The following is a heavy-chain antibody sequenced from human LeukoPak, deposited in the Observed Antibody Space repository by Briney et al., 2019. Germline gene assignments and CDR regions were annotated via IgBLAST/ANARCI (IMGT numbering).Heavy chain of an antibody. D-gene: IGHD3-22*01. Sequence: AASVKVSCKASGYTFTSYDINWVRQAPGQGLEWMGWMNPNSGNTGYAQKFQGRVTMTRNTSISTAYMELSSLRSEDTAVYYCARGQDYYDSSGYPKSFDYWGQGTLVTVSS. V-gene: IGHV1-8*01. CDR1: GYTFTSYD. CDR2: MNPNSGNT. J-gene: IGHJ4*02. CDR3: ARGQDYYDSSGYPKSFDY.